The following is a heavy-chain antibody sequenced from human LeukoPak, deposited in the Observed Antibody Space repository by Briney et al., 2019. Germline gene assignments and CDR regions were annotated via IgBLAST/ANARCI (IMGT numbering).Heavy chain of an antibody. CDR2: ISSSSSYI. D-gene: IGHD1-14*01. Sequence: PGGSLRLSCAASGFTFSSYSMNWVRQAPGKGLEWVSSISSSSSYIYYADSVKGRFTISRDNAKNSLYLQMNSLRAEDTAVYYCARVMREGGSYYYYYMDVWGKGTTVTVSS. V-gene: IGHV3-21*01. CDR1: GFTFSSYS. J-gene: IGHJ6*03. CDR3: ARVMREGGSYYYYYMDV.